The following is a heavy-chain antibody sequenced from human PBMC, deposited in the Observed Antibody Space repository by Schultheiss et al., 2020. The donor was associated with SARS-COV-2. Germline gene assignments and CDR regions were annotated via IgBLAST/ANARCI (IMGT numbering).Heavy chain of an antibody. CDR3: ARNDRYVPFDP. V-gene: IGHV4-59*08. CDR2: INHNGIS. Sequence: SETLSLTCAVSGASVTSYYWNWIRRPPGKGLEWIGYINHNGISNYNPSLKSRLSISIDTSTNQFSLKLSSVTAADTAVYYCARNDRYVPFDPWGQGTLVTVSS. D-gene: IGHD2-21*01. CDR1: GASVTSYY. J-gene: IGHJ5*02.